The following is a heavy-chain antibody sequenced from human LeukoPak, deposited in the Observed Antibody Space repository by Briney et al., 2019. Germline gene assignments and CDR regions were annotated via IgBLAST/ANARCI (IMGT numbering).Heavy chain of an antibody. V-gene: IGHV3-7*01. CDR2: INQDGTKK. J-gene: IGHJ4*02. D-gene: IGHD3-10*01. CDR1: GFPFSTYW. CDR3: AKVAKYYYGPETYYFFEQ. Sequence: GGSLRLSCAASGFPFSTYWMSWVRQAPGKGLEWVANINQDGTKKYYVDSVKGRFTISRDYAKNSLYLQMNSLRVEDTAVYYCAKVAKYYYGPETYYFFEQWGQGTPVTASS.